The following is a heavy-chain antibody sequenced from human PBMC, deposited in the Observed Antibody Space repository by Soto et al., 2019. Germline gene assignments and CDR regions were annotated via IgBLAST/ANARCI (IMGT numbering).Heavy chain of an antibody. V-gene: IGHV4-61*01. Sequence: SETLSLTCTVSGGSVSSLFHYWSWIRQPPGKGLEWIGYVYSNGGTNYNPSLKSRVTISLDTSKNQFSLKLSSVTAADAAVYYCARALGLYSSGYHLSYYFDFWGQGTLVTVSS. CDR1: GGSVSSLFHY. D-gene: IGHD5-18*01. CDR2: VYSNGGT. J-gene: IGHJ4*02. CDR3: ARALGLYSSGYHLSYYFDF.